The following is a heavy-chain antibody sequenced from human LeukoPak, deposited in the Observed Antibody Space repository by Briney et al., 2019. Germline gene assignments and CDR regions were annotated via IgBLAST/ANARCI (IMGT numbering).Heavy chain of an antibody. Sequence: GGSLRLSCAASGFTFRRYAMNWVRQAPGKGLEWISVISENGGRANYADSVKGRFTISTDYSKNTLYLQMNSLRAEDTAVYYCAKDLSLRSSDWYPGFDYWGQGTLVTVSS. CDR2: ISENGGRA. D-gene: IGHD6-19*01. V-gene: IGHV3-23*01. J-gene: IGHJ4*02. CDR1: GFTFRRYA. CDR3: AKDLSLRSSDWYPGFDY.